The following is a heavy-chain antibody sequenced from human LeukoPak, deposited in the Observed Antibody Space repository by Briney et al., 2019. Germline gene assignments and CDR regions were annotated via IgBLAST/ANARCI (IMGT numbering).Heavy chain of an antibody. CDR1: GGSISSSSYY. V-gene: IGHV4-61*05. Sequence: SETLSLTCTVSGGSISSSSYYWGWIRQPPGKGLEWIGYIYYSGSTNYNPSLKSRVTISVDTSKNQFSLKLSSVTAADTAVYYCARHPRITMVRGTEHTNGFDPWGQGTLVTVSS. J-gene: IGHJ5*02. CDR3: ARHPRITMVRGTEHTNGFDP. D-gene: IGHD3-10*01. CDR2: IYYSGST.